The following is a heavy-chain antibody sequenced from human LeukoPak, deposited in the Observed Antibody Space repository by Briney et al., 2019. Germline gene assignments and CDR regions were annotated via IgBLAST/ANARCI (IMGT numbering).Heavy chain of an antibody. V-gene: IGHV3-23*01. J-gene: IGHJ4*02. CDR2: ISGSGGST. Sequence: PGGSLRLSCAASGFTFSSYAMSWVRQAPGKGLEWVSAISGSGGSTYYADSVKGRFTISRDNSKNTLYLQMNSLRAEDTAVYYCAKTIAPQVVVAASDYWGQGTLVTVSS. CDR1: GFTFSSYA. D-gene: IGHD2-15*01. CDR3: AKTIAPQVVVAASDY.